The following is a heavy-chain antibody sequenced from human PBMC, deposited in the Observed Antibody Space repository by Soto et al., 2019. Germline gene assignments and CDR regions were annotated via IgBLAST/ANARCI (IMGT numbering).Heavy chain of an antibody. Sequence: PGGSLRLSCAASGFTFSSYAMSWVRQAPGKGLEWVSAISGSGGSTYYADSVKGRFTISRDNSKNTLYLQMNSLRAEDTAVYYCAKIPRSRVVPAASIDYWGQGTLVTVSS. CDR3: AKIPRSRVVPAASIDY. V-gene: IGHV3-23*01. CDR1: GFTFSSYA. J-gene: IGHJ4*02. D-gene: IGHD2-2*01. CDR2: ISGSGGST.